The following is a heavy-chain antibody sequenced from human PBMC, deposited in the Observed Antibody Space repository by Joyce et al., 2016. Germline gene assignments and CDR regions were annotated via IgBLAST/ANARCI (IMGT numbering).Heavy chain of an antibody. D-gene: IGHD3-9*01. CDR2: ISRSATTI. J-gene: IGHJ3*01. CDR3: ARDLAFYDILTGNKGDAFDL. V-gene: IGHV3-11*01. CDR1: GFTFSDNY. Sequence: QLVESGGGLVKPGGSLRLSCVASGFTFSDNYFYWIRQPPGKGLEWVSDISRSATTINDAESVKGRFTLSRDDAQNSLYLQMTSLSAEDTAVYYCARDLAFYDILTGNKGDAFDLWGQGTRVTVSS.